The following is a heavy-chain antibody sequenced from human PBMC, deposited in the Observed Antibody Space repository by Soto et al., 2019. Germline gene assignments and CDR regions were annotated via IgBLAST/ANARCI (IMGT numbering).Heavy chain of an antibody. Sequence: QVQLVQSGAEVKKPGASVKVSCKVSGYILSEVSIHWVRQAPGKGLEWLGGYEPEDAETIYAQKFQGRLTMTEDTPTGTADMELTSRRADDTAQYCCEKGGNDWSRTAGGGYYYGMDVWGQGTTVTVAS. CDR1: GYILSEVS. V-gene: IGHV1-24*01. CDR3: EKGGNDWSRTAGGGYYYGMDV. CDR2: YEPEDAET. J-gene: IGHJ6*02. D-gene: IGHD2-21*01.